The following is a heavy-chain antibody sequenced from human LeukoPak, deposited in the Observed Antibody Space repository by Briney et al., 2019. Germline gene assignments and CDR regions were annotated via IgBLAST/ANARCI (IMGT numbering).Heavy chain of an antibody. CDR2: INPSGGST. Sequence: ASVKVSCKASGYTFTSYDINWVRQATGQGLEWMGIINPSGGSTSYAQKFQGRVTMTRDTSTSTVYMELSSLRSEDTAVYYCARAQGYSSSDDAFDIWGQGTMVTVSS. CDR1: GYTFTSYD. V-gene: IGHV1-46*01. J-gene: IGHJ3*02. D-gene: IGHD6-19*01. CDR3: ARAQGYSSSDDAFDI.